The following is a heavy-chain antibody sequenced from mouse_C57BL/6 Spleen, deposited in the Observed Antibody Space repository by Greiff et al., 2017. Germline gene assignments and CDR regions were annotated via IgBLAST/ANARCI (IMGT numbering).Heavy chain of an antibody. J-gene: IGHJ2*01. CDR1: GYTFTSYW. V-gene: IGHV1-69*01. Sequence: QVQLQQPGAELVMPGASVKLSCKASGYTFTSYWMHWVKPRPGQGLEWIGEIDPSDSYTHYNQKFKGKSTLTVDKSSSTAYMQLSSLTTEDAAVYYCARGGKDYWGQGTTRTVAS. CDR3: ARGGKDY. D-gene: IGHD2-1*01. CDR2: IDPSDSYT.